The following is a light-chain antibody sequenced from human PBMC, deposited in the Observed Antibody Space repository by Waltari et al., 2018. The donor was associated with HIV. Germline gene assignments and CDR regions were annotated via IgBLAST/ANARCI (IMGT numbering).Light chain of an antibody. CDR3: LSYDSSLSGYV. J-gene: IGLJ1*01. CDR2: GDT. Sequence: QSVLAQPPSVSGAPGPRVPIPCTGSRSNIGAGYALPWYHQLPATAPKLLIYGDTKRPSGVPDRFSGSKSGTSASLAITGLQAEDEADYYCLSYDSSLSGYVFGTGTKVTVL. V-gene: IGLV1-40*01. CDR1: RSNIGAGYA.